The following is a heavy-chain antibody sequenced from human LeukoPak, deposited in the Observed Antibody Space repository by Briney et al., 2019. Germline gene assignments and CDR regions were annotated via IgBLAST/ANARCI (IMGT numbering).Heavy chain of an antibody. CDR3: ARDDQYYYYMDV. V-gene: IGHV3-48*04. Sequence: PGGSLRLSCAASGFTFSSYSMNWVRQAPGKGLEWVSYISSSGSTIYYADSVMGRFTISRDNAKNSLYLQMNSLRAEDTAVYYCARDDQYYYYMDVWGKGTTVTVSS. CDR2: ISSSGSTI. J-gene: IGHJ6*03. CDR1: GFTFSSYS.